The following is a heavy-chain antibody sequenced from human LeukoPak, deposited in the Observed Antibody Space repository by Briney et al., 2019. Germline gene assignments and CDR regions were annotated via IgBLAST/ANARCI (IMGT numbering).Heavy chain of an antibody. Sequence: SETLSLTCAVYGGSFSGYYWSWIRQPPGKGLEWIGEINQSGSINYSPSLRSRVTISVDTSKNQFSLRPTSVTAADTAVYYCARGQDTGYSYGLAWGQGTLVTVSS. CDR2: INQSGSI. V-gene: IGHV4-34*01. CDR3: ARGQDTGYSYGLA. CDR1: GGSFSGYY. D-gene: IGHD5-18*01. J-gene: IGHJ5*02.